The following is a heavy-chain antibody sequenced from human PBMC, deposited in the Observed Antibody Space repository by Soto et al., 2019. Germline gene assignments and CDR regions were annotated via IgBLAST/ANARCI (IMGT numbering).Heavy chain of an antibody. Sequence: GVSLRLSCSASVFPFSSYCMTWVRQAPGKGLEWVSFSSATGAGTYYADSVKGRFTISRDNSKNTLYLQMTSLRADDTAVYYCAKDRRAGGNYGFYSDFWGQGALVNVSS. CDR1: VFPFSSYC. CDR3: AKDRRAGGNYGFYSDF. J-gene: IGHJ4*02. V-gene: IGHV3-23*01. CDR2: SSATGAGT. D-gene: IGHD1-7*01.